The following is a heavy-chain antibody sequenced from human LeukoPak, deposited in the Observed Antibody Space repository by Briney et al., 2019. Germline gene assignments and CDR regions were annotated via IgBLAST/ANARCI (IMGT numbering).Heavy chain of an antibody. J-gene: IGHJ4*02. Sequence: SETLSLTCTVSGGSISSYYWSWIRQPPGKGLECIGYIYYSGSTNYNPSLKSRVTISVDTSKNQFSLKLGSVTAADTAVYYCARATPHVDKAMSLDYWGQGTLVTVSS. CDR2: IYYSGST. D-gene: IGHD5-18*01. V-gene: IGHV4-59*01. CDR1: GGSISSYY. CDR3: ARATPHVDKAMSLDY.